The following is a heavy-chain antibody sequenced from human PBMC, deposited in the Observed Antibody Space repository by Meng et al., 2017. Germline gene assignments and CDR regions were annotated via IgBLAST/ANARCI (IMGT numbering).Heavy chain of an antibody. J-gene: IGHJ4*02. D-gene: IGHD3-3*01. V-gene: IGHV3-23*01. CDR2: ISGSGGST. Sequence: GGSLRLSCAASGFTFSSYAMSWVRQAPGKGLEWVSAISGSGGSTYYADSVKGRFTISRDNSKNTLCLQMNSLRAEDTAVYYCAKTTLRFLEWLLIGFDYWGQGTLVTVSS. CDR1: GFTFSSYA. CDR3: AKTTLRFLEWLLIGFDY.